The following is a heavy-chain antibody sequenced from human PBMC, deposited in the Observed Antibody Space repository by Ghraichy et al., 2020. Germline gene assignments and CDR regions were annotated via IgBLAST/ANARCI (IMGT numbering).Heavy chain of an antibody. CDR3: ARDQDNWNYGVFDY. V-gene: IGHV3-23*01. Sequence: GGSLRLSCAASGFTFSSYAMSWVRQAPGKGLEWVAGISGSGSSTYYADSVKGRFTISRDKSENTLYLQMNSLRAEDTALYYCARDQDNWNYGVFDYWGQGTLFTVSS. D-gene: IGHD1-7*01. CDR1: GFTFSSYA. J-gene: IGHJ4*02. CDR2: ISGSGSST.